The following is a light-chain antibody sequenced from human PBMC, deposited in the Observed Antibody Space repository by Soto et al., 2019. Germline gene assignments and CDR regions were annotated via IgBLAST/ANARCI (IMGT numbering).Light chain of an antibody. V-gene: IGKV3-11*01. CDR2: DAS. CDR1: QSVSSY. J-gene: IGKJ1*01. CDR3: QQRSNWPT. Sequence: EIVLTQPPATLSLSPGERATLSCRASQSVSSYLAWYQQKPGQAPRLLIYDASNRATGIPARFSGSGSGTDFTLTINSLEPEDFAVYYCQQRSNWPTFGQGTKVEIK.